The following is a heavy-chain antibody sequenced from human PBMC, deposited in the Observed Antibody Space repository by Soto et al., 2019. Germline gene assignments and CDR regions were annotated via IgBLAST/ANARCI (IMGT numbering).Heavy chain of an antibody. V-gene: IGHV1-69*06. Sequence: SVKVSCKASGGTFSSYAISWVRQAPGQGLEWMGGIIPIFGTANYAQKFQGRVTITADKSTSTAYKELSSLRSEDTAVYYCARVGPPTIFGVVIPYYYYGMDVWGQGTTVTVSS. D-gene: IGHD3-3*01. CDR1: GGTFSSYA. J-gene: IGHJ6*02. CDR3: ARVGPPTIFGVVIPYYYYGMDV. CDR2: IIPIFGTA.